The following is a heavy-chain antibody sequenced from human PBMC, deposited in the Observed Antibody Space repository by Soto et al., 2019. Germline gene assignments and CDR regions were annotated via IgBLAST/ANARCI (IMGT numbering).Heavy chain of an antibody. Sequence: ASVKVSCKASGGTFSSYAISWVRQAPGQGLEWMGGIIPIFGTANYAQKFQGRVTITADESTSTAYMELSSLRSEDTAVYYCGRDGYNLRDAFDIWGQGTMVTVSS. J-gene: IGHJ3*02. CDR3: GRDGYNLRDAFDI. D-gene: IGHD5-12*01. CDR2: IIPIFGTA. CDR1: GGTFSSYA. V-gene: IGHV1-69*13.